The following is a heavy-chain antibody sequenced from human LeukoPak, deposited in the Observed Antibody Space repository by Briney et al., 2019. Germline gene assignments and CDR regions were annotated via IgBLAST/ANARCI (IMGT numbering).Heavy chain of an antibody. J-gene: IGHJ4*02. D-gene: IGHD3-22*01. Sequence: GGSLRLSCAASGFTFSSYGMHWVRQAPGKGLEWVAVISYDGSNKYYADSVKGRFTISRDNSKNTLYLQMNSLRAEDTAVYYCAKDQEYYDSSLFWGQGTLVTVSS. CDR1: GFTFSSYG. CDR3: AKDQEYYDSSLF. CDR2: ISYDGSNK. V-gene: IGHV3-30*18.